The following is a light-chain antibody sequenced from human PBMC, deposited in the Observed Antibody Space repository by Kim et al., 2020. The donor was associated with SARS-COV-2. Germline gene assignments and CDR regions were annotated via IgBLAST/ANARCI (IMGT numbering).Light chain of an antibody. J-gene: IGLJ1*01. CDR2: YVT. V-gene: IGLV2-14*03. CDR3: SSYRSTDNTHV. CDR1: AYDIGGYNY. Sequence: QSALSQPASVSGSPGQSITISCTGTAYDIGGYNYVSWYQQHPGKAPDLIIFYVTQRPAGSADRFSGSKSGNTASLTISGLQAEDEADYYCSSYRSTDNTHVFGTGTKVTVL.